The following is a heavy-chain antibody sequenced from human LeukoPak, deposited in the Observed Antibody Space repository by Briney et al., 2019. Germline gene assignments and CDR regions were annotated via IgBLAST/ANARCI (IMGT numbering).Heavy chain of an antibody. Sequence: QPGRSLRLSCAASGFTFSSYGMHWVRQAPGKGLEWVAVISYDGSNKYYADSVKGRFTISRDNSKNTLYLQMNSLRAEDTAVYYCAKDLKKLMTYYYDSSGYYHDAFDIWGQGTMVTVSS. CDR1: GFTFSSYG. CDR2: ISYDGSNK. J-gene: IGHJ3*02. CDR3: AKDLKKLMTYYYDSSGYYHDAFDI. V-gene: IGHV3-30*18. D-gene: IGHD3-22*01.